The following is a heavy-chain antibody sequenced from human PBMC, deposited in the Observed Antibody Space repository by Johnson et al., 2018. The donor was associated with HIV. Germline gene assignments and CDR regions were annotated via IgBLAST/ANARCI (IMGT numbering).Heavy chain of an antibody. V-gene: IGHV3-30-3*01. Sequence: QELLVESGGGVVQPGRSLRLSCAASGFTFSSYAMHWVRQAPGKGLEWVAVISYDGSNKYYADSVKGRFTISRDNSKNTLYLQMNSLSAEDTAGYYCARGGKGVMAAFDIWGQGTMVTVSS. CDR1: GFTFSSYA. CDR3: ARGGKGVMAAFDI. CDR2: ISYDGSNK. D-gene: IGHD3-16*01. J-gene: IGHJ3*02.